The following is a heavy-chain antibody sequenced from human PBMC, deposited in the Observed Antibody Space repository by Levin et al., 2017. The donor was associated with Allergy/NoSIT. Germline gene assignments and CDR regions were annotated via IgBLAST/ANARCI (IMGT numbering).Heavy chain of an antibody. CDR2: MDPNSGYT. CDR3: ARRCISTTCHYYYGMDV. J-gene: IGHJ6*02. D-gene: IGHD2-2*01. CDR1: GYTFTSYD. V-gene: IGHV1-8*01. Sequence: KPGGSLRLSCKASGYTFTSYDINWVRQATGQGLEWMGWMDPNSGYTDYAQKFQGRVTMTRNTSITTAYMELSGLRSDDTAVYYCARRCISTTCHYYYGMDVWGQGTTVTVSS.